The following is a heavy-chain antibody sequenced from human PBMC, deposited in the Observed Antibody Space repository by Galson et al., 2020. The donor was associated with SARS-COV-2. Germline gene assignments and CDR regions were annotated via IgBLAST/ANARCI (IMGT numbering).Heavy chain of an antibody. CDR3: ARDIPPLVARDAFDI. CDR1: GFTFSSYG. V-gene: IGHV3-33*01. CDR2: IWYDGSNK. D-gene: IGHD2-15*01. Sequence: SLKISCAASGFTFSSYGMHWVRQAPGKGLEWVAVIWYDGSNKYYADSVKGRFTISRDNSKNTLYLQMNSLRAEDTAVYYCARDIPPLVARDAFDIWGQGTMVTVSS. J-gene: IGHJ3*02.